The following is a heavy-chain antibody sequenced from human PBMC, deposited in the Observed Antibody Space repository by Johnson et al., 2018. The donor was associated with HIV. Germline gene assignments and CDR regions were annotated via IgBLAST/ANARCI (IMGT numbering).Heavy chain of an antibody. CDR2: IWYDGSTE. J-gene: IGHJ3*02. CDR3: ARNSHSSNWYEWEAFDI. CDR1: GFTFNRYA. D-gene: IGHD6-13*01. Sequence: QVQLVESGGGAVQPGTSLRLSCAASGFTFNRYAMHWVRQAPGKGLEWVSVIWYDGSTEYYADSVKGRFTISRDNSKNTLYLHMNSLRAEDTAVYYCARNSHSSNWYEWEAFDIWGQGTMVTVSS. V-gene: IGHV3-33*01.